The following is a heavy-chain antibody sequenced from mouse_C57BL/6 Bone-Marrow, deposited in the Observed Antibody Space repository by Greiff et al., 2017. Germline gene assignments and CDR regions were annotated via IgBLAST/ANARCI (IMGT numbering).Heavy chain of an antibody. V-gene: IGHV1-39*01. D-gene: IGHD1-1*01. Sequence: HVKQSGPELVKPGASVKISCKASGYSFTDSNMNWVKQRNGKSLEWIGVINPNYGTTSYNQKFKGKATLTVDQSSSTAYMQLNSLTSEDSAVYYCARSGYGSSSDYWGQGTTLTVSS. CDR3: ARSGYGSSSDY. CDR2: INPNYGTT. J-gene: IGHJ2*01. CDR1: GYSFTDSN.